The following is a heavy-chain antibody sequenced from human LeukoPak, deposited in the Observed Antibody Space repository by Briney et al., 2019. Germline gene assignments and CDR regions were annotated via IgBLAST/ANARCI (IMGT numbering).Heavy chain of an antibody. D-gene: IGHD3-9*01. Sequence: GGSLRLSCAASGFTVCSNYMSWVRQAPGKGLEWVSVIYSGGSTYYADSVKGRFTISRDNSKNTLYLQMNSLRAEDTAVYYCARDEYYDILTGYHYGMDVWGQGTTVTVSS. J-gene: IGHJ6*02. CDR1: GFTVCSNY. V-gene: IGHV3-66*01. CDR3: ARDEYYDILTGYHYGMDV. CDR2: IYSGGST.